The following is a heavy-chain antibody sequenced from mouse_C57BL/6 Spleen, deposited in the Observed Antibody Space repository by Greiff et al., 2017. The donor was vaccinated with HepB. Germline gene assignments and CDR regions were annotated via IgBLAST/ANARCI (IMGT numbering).Heavy chain of an antibody. J-gene: IGHJ4*01. CDR2: IYPGSGNT. Sequence: QVQLQQSGAELVRPGASVKLSCKASGYTFTDYYIKWVKQRPGQGLEWIARIYPGSGNTYYNEKFKGKATLTAEKSSSTAYMQLSSLTSEDSAVYFCARGPGVYYAMDYWGQGTSVTVSS. CDR1: GYTFTDYY. CDR3: ARGPGVYYAMDY. V-gene: IGHV1-76*01.